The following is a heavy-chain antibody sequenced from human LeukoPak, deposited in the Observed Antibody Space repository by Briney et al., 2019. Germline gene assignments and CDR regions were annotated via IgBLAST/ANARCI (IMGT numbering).Heavy chain of an antibody. Sequence: SETLSLTCAVYGGSFSGYYWSWIRQPPGKGLEWIGEINHSGSTNYNPSLKSRVTISVDTSKNQFSLKLSSVTAADTAVYYCARDNRGNYDFWSGYYPYYFDYWGQGTLVTVSS. J-gene: IGHJ4*02. CDR1: GGSFSGYY. D-gene: IGHD3-3*01. CDR3: ARDNRGNYDFWSGYYPYYFDY. V-gene: IGHV4-34*01. CDR2: INHSGST.